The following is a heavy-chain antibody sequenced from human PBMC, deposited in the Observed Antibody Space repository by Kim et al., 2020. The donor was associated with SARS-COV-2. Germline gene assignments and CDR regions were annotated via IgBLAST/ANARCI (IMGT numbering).Heavy chain of an antibody. J-gene: IGHJ1*01. V-gene: IGHV1-69*01. Sequence: CQGRVTITADESTSTAYMELSSLRSEDTAVYYCARDPAPYCTGGVCYFQHWGQGTLVTVSS. CDR3: ARDPAPYCTGGVCYFQH. D-gene: IGHD2-8*02.